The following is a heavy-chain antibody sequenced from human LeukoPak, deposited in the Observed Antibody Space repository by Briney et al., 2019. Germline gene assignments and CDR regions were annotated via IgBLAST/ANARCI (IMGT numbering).Heavy chain of an antibody. V-gene: IGHV1-24*01. Sequence: ASVKVSCKVSGYTLTELSMHWVRQAPGKGLEWMGGFDPEDGETIYAQKFQGRVTMTEDTSTDTAYMELSGLRSEDTAVYYCEFGGGRGQHPFNWGGKEPLVTFP. CDR2: FDPEDGET. CDR1: GYTLTELS. J-gene: IGHJ4*02. D-gene: IGHD7-27*01. CDR3: EFGGGRGQHPFNW.